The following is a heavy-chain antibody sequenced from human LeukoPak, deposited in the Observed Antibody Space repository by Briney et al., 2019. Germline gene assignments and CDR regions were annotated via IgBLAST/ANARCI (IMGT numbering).Heavy chain of an antibody. D-gene: IGHD6-13*01. CDR1: GYSFTSYW. V-gene: IGHV5-51*01. J-gene: IGHJ3*02. CDR3: ASQRIAAAGTPTGAFDI. Sequence: GESLKISCKGSGYSFTSYWIGWVREMPGKGLEWMGIIYPGDSDTRYSPSFQGQVTISADKSISTAYLQWSSLKASDTAMYYCASQRIAAAGTPTGAFDIWGRGTLVTVSS. CDR2: IYPGDSDT.